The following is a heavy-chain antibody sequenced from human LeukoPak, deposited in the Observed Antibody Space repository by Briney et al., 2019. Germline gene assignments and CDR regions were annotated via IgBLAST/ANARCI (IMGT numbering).Heavy chain of an antibody. Sequence: ASVKVSCKASGYTFTSYYMHWVRQAPGQGLERMGIINPSGGSTSYAQKFQGRVTMTRDTSTSTVYMELSSLRSEDTAVYYCARVSGSLPPFDYWGQGTLVTVSS. CDR1: GYTFTSYY. CDR2: INPSGGST. V-gene: IGHV1-46*01. CDR3: ARVSGSLPPFDY. J-gene: IGHJ4*02. D-gene: IGHD1-26*01.